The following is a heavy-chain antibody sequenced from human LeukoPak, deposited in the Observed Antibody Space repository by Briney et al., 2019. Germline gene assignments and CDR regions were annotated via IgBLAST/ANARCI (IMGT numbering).Heavy chain of an antibody. Sequence: KPGGSLRLSCAASGFTFSNAWMSWVRQAPGKGLEWVGRIKSKTDGGTTDYAAPVKGRFTISRDDSKNTLYLQMNSLKTEDTAVYYCTTADPHYYDILTGYFHPGRIDYWGQGTLVTVSS. V-gene: IGHV3-15*01. D-gene: IGHD3-9*01. CDR1: GFTFSNAW. CDR3: TTADPHYYDILTGYFHPGRIDY. CDR2: IKSKTDGGTT. J-gene: IGHJ4*02.